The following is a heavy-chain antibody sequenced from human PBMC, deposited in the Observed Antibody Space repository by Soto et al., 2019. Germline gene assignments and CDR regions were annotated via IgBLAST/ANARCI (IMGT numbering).Heavy chain of an antibody. J-gene: IGHJ4*02. Sequence: EVQLVESGGGLIQPGGSLRLSCAVSGFTVSNNYMSWVRQAPGKGLEGVSVIYSGGYTAYGDSVKGRFTISRDNSKNTLFLQMKTPGAGGTRVFYWGGRRGGGGYWGQGTLVTVSS. D-gene: IGHD3-10*01. V-gene: IGHV3-53*01. CDR2: IYSGGYT. CDR1: GFTVSNNY. CDR3: GGRRGGGGY.